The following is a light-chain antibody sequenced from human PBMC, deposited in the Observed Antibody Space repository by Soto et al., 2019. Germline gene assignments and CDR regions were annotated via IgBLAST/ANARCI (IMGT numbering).Light chain of an antibody. CDR3: QQYSSMLS. CDR2: DAS. J-gene: IGKJ4*01. V-gene: IGKV1-33*01. CDR1: PAVSWN. Sequence: DIQMTQSPSSLSASLGARVTIASNWSPAVSWNLNWFQQKPGEAPKLLIYDASNLERGVPSRFSGSGSGTDFTLTISSLQPEDVATYYCQQYSSMLSFGGGTEVDLK.